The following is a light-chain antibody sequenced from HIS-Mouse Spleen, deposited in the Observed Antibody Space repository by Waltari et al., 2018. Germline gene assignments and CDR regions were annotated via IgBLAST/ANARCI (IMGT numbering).Light chain of an antibody. V-gene: IGKV1-33*01. Sequence: DIQMTQSPSSLSASVGDRVTITCQASQDISNYLNWYQQKPGKAPKLLIYDASNLETGVQSRFSGSGSGTDFTFTISSLQPEDIATYYCQQYDNLLLTFGGGTK. CDR2: DAS. CDR1: QDISNY. J-gene: IGKJ4*01. CDR3: QQYDNLLLT.